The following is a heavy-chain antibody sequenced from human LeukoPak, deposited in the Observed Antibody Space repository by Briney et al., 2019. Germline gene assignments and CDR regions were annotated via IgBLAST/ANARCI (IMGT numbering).Heavy chain of an antibody. J-gene: IGHJ4*02. CDR1: GFTFSSYA. Sequence: GGSLRLSCATSGFTFSSYAMSWVRQAPGKGLEWVSGVSGSGGSTYYADSVKGRFTISRDNSKNTLYMQMNSLRAEDTAVYYCAKNYDYVWGSYRLGYYFDYWGQGTLVTVSS. CDR2: VSGSGGST. D-gene: IGHD3-16*02. CDR3: AKNYDYVWGSYRLGYYFDY. V-gene: IGHV3-23*01.